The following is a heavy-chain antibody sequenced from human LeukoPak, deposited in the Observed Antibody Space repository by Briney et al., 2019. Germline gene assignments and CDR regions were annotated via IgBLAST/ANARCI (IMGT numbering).Heavy chain of an antibody. D-gene: IGHD5-18*01. V-gene: IGHV3-53*01. CDR3: ATSRGSSYGYRALELPPSPVD. CDR2: IYSDNT. J-gene: IGHJ4*02. CDR1: GFTVSSNS. Sequence: GGSLRLSCTVSGFTVSSNSMSWVRQAPGKGLEWVSFIYSDNTHYSDSVKGRFTISRDNAKNSLYLQMKSLRAEDTAVYYCATSRGSSYGYRALELPPSPVDWGQGPLVTVSS.